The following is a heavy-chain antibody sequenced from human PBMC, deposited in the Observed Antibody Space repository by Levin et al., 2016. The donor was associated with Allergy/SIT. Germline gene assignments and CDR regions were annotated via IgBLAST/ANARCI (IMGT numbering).Heavy chain of an antibody. J-gene: IGHJ4*02. CDR1: GGTFSTYA. CDR2: IIATLSRT. CDR3: ASDRRGAGAPPDS. V-gene: IGHV1-69*04. D-gene: IGHD1-26*01. Sequence: ASVKVSCKAPGGTFSTYAISWVRQAPGQGLEWMGRIIATLSRTHYAPRFQGRVTITADTYTTTAYMELSSLTSEDTAIYYCASDRRGAGAPPDSWGQGSLVSVSS.